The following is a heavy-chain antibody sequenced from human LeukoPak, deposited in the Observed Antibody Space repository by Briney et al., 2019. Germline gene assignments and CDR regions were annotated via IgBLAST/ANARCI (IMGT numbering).Heavy chain of an antibody. CDR2: INHSGST. J-gene: IGHJ6*03. D-gene: IGHD3-10*01. CDR1: GGSFSGYY. Sequence: PSETLSLTCAVYGGSFSGYYGSWIRQPPGKGLEWLGGINHSGSTNYNPSLKSRVTISVDTSKNQFSLQMSSVTAEATAVYYCARGYGSGSYLSSYYYMDVWGKGTTVTVSS. V-gene: IGHV4-34*01. CDR3: ARGYGSGSYLSSYYYMDV.